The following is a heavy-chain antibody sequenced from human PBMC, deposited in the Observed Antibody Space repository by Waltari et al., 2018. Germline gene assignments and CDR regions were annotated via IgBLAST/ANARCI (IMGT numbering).Heavy chain of an antibody. D-gene: IGHD2-15*01. CDR3: AREGPQLSDYMDV. CDR1: GFTFSHSW. J-gene: IGHJ6*03. Sequence: EVQLVESGGRWVPPGGSLRISCAVSGFTFSHSWMHWVRQAPGKGLVWVSRINKDGSSISYADSVEGRFTISRDNAKKTLYLQMNSLRAEDTGVYYCAREGPQLSDYMDVWGKGTTVNVSS. CDR2: INKDGSSI. V-gene: IGHV3-74*01.